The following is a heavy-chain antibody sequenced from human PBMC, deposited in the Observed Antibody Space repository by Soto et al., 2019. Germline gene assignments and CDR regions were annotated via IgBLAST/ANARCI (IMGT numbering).Heavy chain of an antibody. CDR1: GESISSSSYY. CDR3: ARQRTTVVTQAYFDH. D-gene: IGHD2-21*02. CDR2: IYYSGRT. J-gene: IGHJ4*02. Sequence: SETLSLTCIVSGESISSSSYYWGWIRQPPGKGLEWIGSIYYSGRTYYNPSFKSRVTISIDTSKNQFSLKLSSVTATDTAVYYCARQRTTVVTQAYFDHWGQGALVTSPQ. V-gene: IGHV4-39*01.